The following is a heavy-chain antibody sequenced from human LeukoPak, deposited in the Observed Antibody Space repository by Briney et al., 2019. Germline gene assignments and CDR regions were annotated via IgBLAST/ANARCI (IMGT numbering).Heavy chain of an antibody. V-gene: IGHV3-48*03. J-gene: IGHJ4*02. Sequence: GGSLRLSCAASGFIFSSYEMSWVRQAPGKGLEWLSYISSSGRTMYYADSVKGRFTVSRDNAKNSLYLQMNSLRAEDTAIYYCARDNYSGSRYFDHWGQGTLVTVSS. CDR3: ARDNYSGSRYFDH. D-gene: IGHD1-26*01. CDR1: GFIFSSYE. CDR2: ISSSGRTM.